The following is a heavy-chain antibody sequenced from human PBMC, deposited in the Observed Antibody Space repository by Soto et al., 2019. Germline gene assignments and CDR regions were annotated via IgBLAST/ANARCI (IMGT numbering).Heavy chain of an antibody. D-gene: IGHD6-13*01. J-gene: IGHJ4*02. CDR2: IIPIFGTA. CDR3: ARSQDHFFHSSCWYPHFDY. CDR1: RYTFTSYG. V-gene: IGHV1-69*13. Sequence: ASVKVSCTASRYTFTSYGISWVRHAPGQGLEWMGGIIPIFGTANYAQKSQGRVTITADESTSTAYMELSSRRSEDTSVYYSARSQDHFFHSSCWYPHFDYWGQGALVTVSS.